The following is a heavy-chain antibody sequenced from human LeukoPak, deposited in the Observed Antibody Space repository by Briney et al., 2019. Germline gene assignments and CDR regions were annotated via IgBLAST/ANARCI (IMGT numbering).Heavy chain of an antibody. CDR1: GGTFSSYA. CDR3: ARDLTHRRNYDSSGNQIVSAF. J-gene: IGHJ4*02. CDR2: IIPIFGTA. V-gene: IGHV1-69*06. D-gene: IGHD3-22*01. Sequence: GASVKVSCKASGGTFSSYAISWVRQAPGQGLEWMGGIIPIFGTANYAQKFQGRVTITADKSTSTAYMELRSLRSDDTAVYYCARDLTHRRNYDSSGNQIVSAFWGQGTLVTVSS.